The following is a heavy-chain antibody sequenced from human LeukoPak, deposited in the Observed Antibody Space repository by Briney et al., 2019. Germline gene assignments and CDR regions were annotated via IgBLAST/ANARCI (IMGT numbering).Heavy chain of an antibody. J-gene: IGHJ6*03. CDR3: ARATFWSGYQRDSWYMDV. D-gene: IGHD3-3*01. Sequence: PGGSLRLSCAASGFRFDSYAMNWVRQAPGGGLEWVSGISGTAGRAYYADSVKGRFTISRDNSKNTLYLQMSSLRAEDTAVYYCARATFWSGYQRDSWYMDVWGKGTTVTVSS. CDR2: ISGTAGRA. V-gene: IGHV3-23*01. CDR1: GFRFDSYA.